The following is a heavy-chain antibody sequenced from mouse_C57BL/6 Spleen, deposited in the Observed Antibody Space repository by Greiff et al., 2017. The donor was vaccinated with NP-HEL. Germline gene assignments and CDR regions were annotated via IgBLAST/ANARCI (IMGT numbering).Heavy chain of an antibody. Sequence: QVQLKQPGAELVKPGASVKLSCKASGYTFTSYWMQWVKQRPGQGLEWIGEIDPSDSYTNYNQKFKGKATLTVDTSSSTAYMQLSSLTSEDSAVYYCARSYYGDYWGQGTTLTVSS. CDR1: GYTFTSYW. CDR2: IDPSDSYT. CDR3: ARSYYGDY. J-gene: IGHJ2*01. V-gene: IGHV1-50*01. D-gene: IGHD1-1*02.